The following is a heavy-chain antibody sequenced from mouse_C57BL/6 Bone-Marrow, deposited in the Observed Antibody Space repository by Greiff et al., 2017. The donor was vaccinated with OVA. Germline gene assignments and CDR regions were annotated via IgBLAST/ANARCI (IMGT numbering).Heavy chain of an antibody. V-gene: IGHV6-3*01. CDR1: GFTFSNYW. D-gene: IGHD2-4*01. Sequence: EVQLQESGGGLVQPGGSMKLSCVASGFTFSNYWMNWVRQSPEKGLEWVAQIRLKSDNYATHYAESVKGRFTISRDDSKSSVYLQMNNLRAEDTGIYYCTEVDYVYAMDYWGQGTSVTVSS. J-gene: IGHJ4*01. CDR3: TEVDYVYAMDY. CDR2: IRLKSDNYAT.